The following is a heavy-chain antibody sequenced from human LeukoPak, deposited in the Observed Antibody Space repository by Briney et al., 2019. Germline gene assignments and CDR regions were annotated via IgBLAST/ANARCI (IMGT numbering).Heavy chain of an antibody. CDR3: ARFAGSDYTGSFDL. D-gene: IGHD3-10*01. J-gene: IGHJ4*02. CDR1: GFRFSTYG. CDR2: VWFDGSNS. V-gene: IGHV3-33*01. Sequence: PGGSLRLSCAGSGFRFSTYGMPWVRQAPGKGLEWLGYVWFDGSNSDYVDPVKGRFTISRDNSKNTVFLQMNSLRAEDTAVYHCARFAGSDYTGSFDLWGQGTPVTVSS.